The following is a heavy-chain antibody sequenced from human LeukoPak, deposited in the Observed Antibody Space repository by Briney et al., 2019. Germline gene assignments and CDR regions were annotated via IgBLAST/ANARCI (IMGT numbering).Heavy chain of an antibody. J-gene: IGHJ6*03. CDR1: GYTFTGYY. D-gene: IGHD6-19*01. Sequence: PVASVKVSCKTSGYTFTGYYMHWVRQAPGQGLEWMGWINPNSGGTNYAQKFQGRVTMTRDTSISTAYMELSRLRSDDTAVYYCAKVGENSGWTPYEGNYYYYMDVWGKGTTVTISS. CDR3: AKVGENSGWTPYEGNYYYYMDV. V-gene: IGHV1-2*02. CDR2: INPNSGGT.